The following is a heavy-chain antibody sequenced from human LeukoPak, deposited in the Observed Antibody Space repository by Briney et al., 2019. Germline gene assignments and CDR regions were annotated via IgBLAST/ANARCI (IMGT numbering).Heavy chain of an antibody. J-gene: IGHJ4*02. CDR3: ARRRYHHNYYFDY. Sequence: GGSLRLSCAASGFSFSSYWMSWGRQAPGKGGEWGADIKQDGSEKYYVDSVKGRFTISRDNAKNSLYLQMNSLRAEDTAVYYCARRRYHHNYYFDYWGQGTLVTVSS. CDR1: GFSFSSYW. V-gene: IGHV3-7*01. CDR2: IKQDGSEK. D-gene: IGHD2-2*01.